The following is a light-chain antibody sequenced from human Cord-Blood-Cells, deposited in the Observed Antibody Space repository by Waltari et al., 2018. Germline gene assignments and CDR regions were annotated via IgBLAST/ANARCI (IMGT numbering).Light chain of an antibody. CDR1: QGIRND. CDR2: AAS. V-gene: IGKV1-6*01. CDR3: LQDYNYPYT. Sequence: AIQMTQSQSSLSASVGDRVTLTCRASQGIRNDLGWYQQKPGKAPKLLIYAASSLQSGVPSRFSGSGSGTDFTLTISSLQPEDFATYYCLQDYNYPYTFGQGTKLEIK. J-gene: IGKJ2*01.